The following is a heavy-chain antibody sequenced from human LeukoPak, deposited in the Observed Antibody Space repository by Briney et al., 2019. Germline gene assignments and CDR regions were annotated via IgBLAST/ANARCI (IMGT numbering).Heavy chain of an antibody. CDR2: IAYDGGNK. CDR3: ARDSSPWYYYDRSGSNGFDP. CDR1: GFTFSSYA. V-gene: IGHV3-30-3*01. D-gene: IGHD3-22*01. Sequence: GVSLRLSCAASGFTFSSYAIHWVRQAPGKGLEWVAVIAYDGGNKYYVDSVKGRFTISRDNSKNTLFLQMNSLRAEDTAVYYCARDSSPWYYYDRSGSNGFDPWGQGTLVTVSS. J-gene: IGHJ5*02.